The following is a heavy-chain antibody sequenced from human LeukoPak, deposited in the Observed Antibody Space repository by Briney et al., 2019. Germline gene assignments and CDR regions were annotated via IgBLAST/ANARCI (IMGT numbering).Heavy chain of an antibody. D-gene: IGHD2-2*01. CDR1: GGTFSSYA. CDR3: AIIQYKLLWGRGAFDI. V-gene: IGHV1-69*13. CDR2: IIPIFGTA. Sequence: SVKVSFKSSGGTFSSYAISWVRHAPGQGLGWVGGIIPIFGTADYAQKFQGRLTITAEESTRTAYMELRSLRSDDTAVYYCAIIQYKLLWGRGAFDIWGQGTMVTVSS. J-gene: IGHJ3*02.